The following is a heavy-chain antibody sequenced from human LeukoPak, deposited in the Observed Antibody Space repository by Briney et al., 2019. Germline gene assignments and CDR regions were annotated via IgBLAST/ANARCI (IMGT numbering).Heavy chain of an antibody. CDR2: IIPIFGTA. CDR3: ARPRWGAARPYAFDI. Sequence: ASVKVSCKASGGTFSSYAISWVRQAPGQGLEWMGGIIPIFGTANYAQKFQGRVTITADESTSTAYMELSSLRSDDTAVYYCARPRWGAARPYAFDIWGQGTMVTVSS. CDR1: GGTFSSYA. V-gene: IGHV1-69*13. D-gene: IGHD6-6*01. J-gene: IGHJ3*02.